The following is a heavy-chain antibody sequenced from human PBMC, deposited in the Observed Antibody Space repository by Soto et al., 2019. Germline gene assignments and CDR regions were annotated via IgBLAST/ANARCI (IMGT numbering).Heavy chain of an antibody. CDR3: ARGLGLGDY. V-gene: IGHV1-46*04. CDR1: GYTFTSYY. Sequence: QVQLVQSGAEVKKPGASVKLSCKASGYTFTSYYIHWVRQAPGQGLEWIGIINPNGGRTNYAYTLQGRPTVTRDTSTATVYMELVALRSEDTAVYYCARGLGLGDYWGQGTLVTVSS. CDR2: INPNGGRT. D-gene: IGHD3-9*01. J-gene: IGHJ4*02.